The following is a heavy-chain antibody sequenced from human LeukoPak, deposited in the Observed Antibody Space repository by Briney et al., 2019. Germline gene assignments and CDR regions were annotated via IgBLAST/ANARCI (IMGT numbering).Heavy chain of an antibody. CDR1: GFTFSSYG. V-gene: IGHV3-30*18. CDR2: ISYDGSNK. Sequence: GGSLRLSRAASGFTFSSYGMHWVRQAPGKGLEWVAVISYDGSNKYYADSVKGRFTISRDNSKNTLYLQMNSLRAEDTAVYYCAKGVDYDFWSGYYFGLDYWGQGTLVTVSS. D-gene: IGHD3-3*01. CDR3: AKGVDYDFWSGYYFGLDY. J-gene: IGHJ4*02.